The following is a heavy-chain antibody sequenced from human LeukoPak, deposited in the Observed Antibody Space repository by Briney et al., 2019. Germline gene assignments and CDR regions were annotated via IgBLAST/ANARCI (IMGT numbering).Heavy chain of an antibody. CDR1: GGSISSGGYY. CDR2: IYYSGNT. J-gene: IGHJ6*03. CDR3: ARSATTDYYYYMDV. Sequence: SQTLSLTCTVSGGSISSGGYYWSWIRQHPGKGLEWIGYIYYSGNTYYNPSLKSRVTISVDTSKNQFSLKLSSVTAADTAVYYCARSATTDYYYYMDVWGKGTTVTVSS. V-gene: IGHV4-31*03. D-gene: IGHD1-26*01.